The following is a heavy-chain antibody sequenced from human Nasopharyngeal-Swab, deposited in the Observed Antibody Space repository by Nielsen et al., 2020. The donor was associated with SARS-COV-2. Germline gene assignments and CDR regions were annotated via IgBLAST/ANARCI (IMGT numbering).Heavy chain of an antibody. CDR2: IGDKEHNYAT. V-gene: IGHV3-73*01. J-gene: IGHJ4*02. CDR3: TTDYYFDY. CDR1: GFVFSGSA. Sequence: GESLKISCAASGFVFSGSAMHWVRQAYGKGLEWVGRIGDKEHNYATTYAESMKGRFTISRDDSKNTAFLQIDSLKIEDTALYYCTTDYYFDYWGQGTLVTVSS.